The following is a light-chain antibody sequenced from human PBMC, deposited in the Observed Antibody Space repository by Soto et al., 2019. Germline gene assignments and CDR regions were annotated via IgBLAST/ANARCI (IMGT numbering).Light chain of an antibody. CDR2: AAS. V-gene: IGKV1-39*01. CDR3: RQSYITPYT. CDR1: QSISTY. Sequence: DIQMTQSPSSLSASVGDRVTITCRASQSISTYLNWYQQKPGKAPKLLIYAASSLQSGVPSRFSGSGSGTDFTLTISSLQPEDFATYYCRQSYITPYTFGQGTKLEIK. J-gene: IGKJ2*01.